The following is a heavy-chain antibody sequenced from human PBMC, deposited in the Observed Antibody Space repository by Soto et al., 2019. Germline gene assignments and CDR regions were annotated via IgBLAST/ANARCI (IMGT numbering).Heavy chain of an antibody. D-gene: IGHD5-12*01. V-gene: IGHV3-23*01. J-gene: IGHJ4*02. CDR1: GFTFSSYA. Sequence: EVQLLESGGGLVQPGGSLRLSCAASGFTFSSYAMSWVRQAPGKGLEWVSAISGSGGSTYYADSVKDRFTISRDNSKNTLYLQMNSLRAEDTAVYYCAKDRGLRPRFDYWGQGTLVTVSS. CDR2: ISGSGGST. CDR3: AKDRGLRPRFDY.